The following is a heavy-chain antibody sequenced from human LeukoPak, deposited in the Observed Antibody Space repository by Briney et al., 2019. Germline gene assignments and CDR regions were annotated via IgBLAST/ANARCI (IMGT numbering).Heavy chain of an antibody. Sequence: SVKVSCKASRGTFSSYAISWVRQAPGQGLEWMGGIIPIYGTANYAQKFQGRVTITADESTSTAYMELSSLRSEDTAVYYCARVTLGSGWYGLDYYYYMDVWGKGTTVTVSS. J-gene: IGHJ6*03. D-gene: IGHD6-19*01. CDR2: IIPIYGTA. V-gene: IGHV1-69*13. CDR3: ARVTLGSGWYGLDYYYYMDV. CDR1: RGTFSSYA.